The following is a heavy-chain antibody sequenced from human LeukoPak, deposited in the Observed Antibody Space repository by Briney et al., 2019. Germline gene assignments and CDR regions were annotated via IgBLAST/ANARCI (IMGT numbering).Heavy chain of an antibody. V-gene: IGHV3-21*01. CDR2: ISSSSSYI. D-gene: IGHD5-12*01. CDR1: GFTFSSYS. CDR3: ARDLNYSGYDFYY. Sequence: GGSLRLPCAASGFTFSSYSMNWVRQAPGKGLEWVSSISSSSSYIYYADSVKGRFTISRDNAKNSLYLQMNSLRAEDTAVYYCARDLNYSGYDFYYWGQGTLVTVSS. J-gene: IGHJ4*02.